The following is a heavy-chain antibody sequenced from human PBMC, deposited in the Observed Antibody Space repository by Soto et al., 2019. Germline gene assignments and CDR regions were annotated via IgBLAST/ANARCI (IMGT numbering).Heavy chain of an antibody. CDR2: IYHSGST. Sequence: SETLSLTCAVYCGSISSSNWWSWVRQPPGKGLEWIGEIYHSGSTNYNPSLKSRVTISVDKSKNQFSLKLSSVTAADTAVYYCARRVTYYYDSSGSRWFDPWGQGTLVTVSS. CDR3: ARRVTYYYDSSGSRWFDP. CDR1: CGSISSSNW. J-gene: IGHJ5*02. D-gene: IGHD3-22*01. V-gene: IGHV4-4*02.